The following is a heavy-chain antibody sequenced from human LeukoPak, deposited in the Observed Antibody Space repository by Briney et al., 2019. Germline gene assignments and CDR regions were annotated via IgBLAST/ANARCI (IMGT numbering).Heavy chain of an antibody. CDR1: GGSISSYY. Sequence: SETLSLTCTVSGGSISSYYWSWIRQPPGKGLEWIGYIYYSGSTNYNPSLKSRVTISVDTSKNQFSLKLSSVTAADTAAYYCARSLGYSGYDRAFDIWGQGTMVTVSS. J-gene: IGHJ3*02. D-gene: IGHD5-12*01. CDR2: IYYSGST. V-gene: IGHV4-59*08. CDR3: ARSLGYSGYDRAFDI.